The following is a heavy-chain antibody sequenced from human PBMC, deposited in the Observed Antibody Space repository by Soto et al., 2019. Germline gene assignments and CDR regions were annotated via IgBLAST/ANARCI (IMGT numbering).Heavy chain of an antibody. Sequence: QVQLVASGGGVVQPGRSLRLSCAVSGFTFSTYAMHWVRQAPGKVLEWVAALSYDESNKYYADSVKGRFTISSDSSKNTLYLQMNILRPEDTAVYYCARHTETKPWFDPWGKGTLGTVSS. D-gene: IGHD4-17*01. CDR2: LSYDESNK. J-gene: IGHJ5*02. CDR3: ARHTETKPWFDP. CDR1: GFTFSTYA. V-gene: IGHV3-30*03.